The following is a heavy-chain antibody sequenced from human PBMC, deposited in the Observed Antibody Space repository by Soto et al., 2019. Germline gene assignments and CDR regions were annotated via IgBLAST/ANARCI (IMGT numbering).Heavy chain of an antibody. CDR1: GYTFTSYY. CDR3: AREQIAAAGNYYYYYYMDV. J-gene: IGHJ6*03. D-gene: IGHD6-13*01. V-gene: IGHV1-46*03. Sequence: ASVKVSCKASGYTFTSYYMHWVRQAPGQGLEWMGIINPSGGSTSYAQKFQGRVTMTRDTSTSTVYMELSSLRSEDTAVYYCAREQIAAAGNYYYYYYMDVGGKGTTVTVSS. CDR2: INPSGGST.